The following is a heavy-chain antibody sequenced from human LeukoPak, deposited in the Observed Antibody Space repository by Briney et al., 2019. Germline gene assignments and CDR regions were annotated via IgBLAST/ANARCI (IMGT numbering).Heavy chain of an antibody. J-gene: IGHJ4*02. CDR3: ARMPPISGSTLYFDY. CDR2: INHSGST. CDR1: GGSIRSNSYY. D-gene: IGHD1-26*01. Sequence: SETLSLTCTVSGGSIRSNSYYWSWIRQPPGKGLEWIGEINHSGSTNYNPSLKSRVTISVDTSKNQFSLKLSSVTAADTAVYYCARMPPISGSTLYFDYWGQGTLVTVSS. V-gene: IGHV4-39*07.